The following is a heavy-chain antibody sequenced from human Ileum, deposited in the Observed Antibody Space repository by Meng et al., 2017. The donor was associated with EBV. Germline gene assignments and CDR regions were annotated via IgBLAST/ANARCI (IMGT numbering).Heavy chain of an antibody. J-gene: IGHJ4*02. CDR2: TSHSGST. CDR3: ASSDYYRSDY. CDR1: GGSISRSDW. V-gene: IGHV4-4*02. D-gene: IGHD3-22*01. Sequence: QVQVQESGPGLVKPSETLSLPCAVSGGSISRSDWWSWVRQPPGKGLEWIGETSHSGSTNYSPSLKSRVTISLDKSKNQLSLKLNSVTAADTAVYYCASSDYYRSDYWGQGTLVTVSS.